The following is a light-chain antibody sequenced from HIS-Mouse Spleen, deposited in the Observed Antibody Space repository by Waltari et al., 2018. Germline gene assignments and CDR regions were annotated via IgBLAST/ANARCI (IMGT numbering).Light chain of an antibody. J-gene: IGLJ3*02. CDR2: EVS. Sequence: QSALTQPASVSGSPGRSITISCTGTSSDVGGFNYVPWYQQHPGKAPKLMIYEVSNRPSGVSTRFSGSKSGNTASLTISGLQAEDEADYYCSSYTSSSTLWVFGGGTKLTVL. V-gene: IGLV2-14*01. CDR3: SSYTSSSTLWV. CDR1: SSDVGGFNY.